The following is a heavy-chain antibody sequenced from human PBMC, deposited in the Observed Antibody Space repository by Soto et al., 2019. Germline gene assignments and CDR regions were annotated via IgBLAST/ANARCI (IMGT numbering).Heavy chain of an antibody. CDR2: TYYRSKWYN. V-gene: IGHV6-1*01. CDR3: ARDRYCSSTSCYGRFYYYGMDV. CDR1: GDSVSSNSAA. Sequence: SQTLSLTCAISGDSVSSNSAAWNWIGQSPSRGLEWLGRTYYRSKWYNDYAVSVKSRITINPDTSKNQFSLQLNSVTPEDTAVYYCARDRYCSSTSCYGRFYYYGMDVWGQGTTVTVSS. J-gene: IGHJ6*02. D-gene: IGHD2-2*01.